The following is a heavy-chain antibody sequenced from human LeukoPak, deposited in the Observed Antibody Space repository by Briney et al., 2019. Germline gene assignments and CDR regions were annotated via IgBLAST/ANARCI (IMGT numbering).Heavy chain of an antibody. J-gene: IGHJ4*02. V-gene: IGHV4-59*11. CDR2: VFYSGST. D-gene: IGHD5-18*01. CDR3: AKDLHTAMAYLADY. CDR1: GGSISTHY. Sequence: PSETLSLTCTISGGSISTHYWSWVRQSPGKGPEWIGNVFYSGSTNYNPSLKSRVIISVDMSKNQFSLKLNSVTAADTAVYYCAKDLHTAMAYLADYWGQGTLVTVSS.